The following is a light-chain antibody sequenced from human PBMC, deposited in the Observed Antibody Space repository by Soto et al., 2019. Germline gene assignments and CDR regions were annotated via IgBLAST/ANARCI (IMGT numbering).Light chain of an antibody. J-gene: IGLJ2*01. CDR2: EVS. CDR3: SSYAGRNNKDVV. V-gene: IGLV2-8*01. CDR1: SSDVGGYNY. Sequence: QSALTQPPSASGSPGQSVTISCTGTSSDVGGYNYVSWYQQHPGKAPKLMIFEVSKRPSGVPDRFSGSKSGNTASLTVSGLKAEYDADYYCSSYAGRNNKDVVFGGGTKLTVL.